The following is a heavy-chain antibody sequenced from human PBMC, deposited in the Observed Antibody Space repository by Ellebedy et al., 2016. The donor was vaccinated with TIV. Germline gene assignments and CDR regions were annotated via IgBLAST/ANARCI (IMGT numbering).Heavy chain of an antibody. V-gene: IGHV1-18*01. CDR1: GYTFTSYG. CDR2: ISAYNGNT. D-gene: IGHD6-13*01. CDR3: ARGGMGAYDAFDI. J-gene: IGHJ3*02. Sequence: ASVKVSCXASGYTFTSYGISWVRQAPGQGLEWMGWISAYNGNTNYAQKFQGRVTMTRDTSISTAYMELSRLRSDDTAVYYCARGGMGAYDAFDIWGQGTMVTVSS.